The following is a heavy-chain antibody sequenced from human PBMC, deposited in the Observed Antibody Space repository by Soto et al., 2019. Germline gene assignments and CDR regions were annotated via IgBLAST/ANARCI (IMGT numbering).Heavy chain of an antibody. V-gene: IGHV1-3*01. CDR1: GYTFPSYA. J-gene: IGHJ4*02. CDR2: INAGNGNT. Sequence: QVQLVQSGAEVQKPGASVKVSCKASGYTFPSYAMHWVRQAPGQRLEWMGWINAGNGNTKYSQKFQGRVTITRDTSASTAYMELSSLRSEDTTVYYCARVSGYYPLDYWGQGTLVTVSS. CDR3: ARVSGYYPLDY. D-gene: IGHD5-12*01.